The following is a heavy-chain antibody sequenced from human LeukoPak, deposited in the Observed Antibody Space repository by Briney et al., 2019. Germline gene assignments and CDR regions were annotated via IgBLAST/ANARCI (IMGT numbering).Heavy chain of an antibody. V-gene: IGHV4-31*03. D-gene: IGHD2/OR15-2a*01. CDR2: IYYSGST. CDR3: ARGGSIYYYYGMDV. J-gene: IGHJ6*02. CDR1: GGSISSGGYY. Sequence: PSETLSLTCTVSGGSISSGGYYWSWIRQHPGKGLEWIGYIYYSGSTYYNPSLKSRVTISVDTSKNQFSLKLSSVTAADTAVYYCARGGSIYYYYGMDVWGQGTTVTVPS.